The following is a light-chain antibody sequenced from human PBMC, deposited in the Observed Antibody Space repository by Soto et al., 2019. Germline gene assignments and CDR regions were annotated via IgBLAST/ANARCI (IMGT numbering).Light chain of an antibody. CDR2: DES. CDR3: QKYGSSPKT. Sequence: VLTQSPATLSLSPGDSATLSCRASQSVNNYLAWYQQKTGQTPRILIYDESKRATGTPDRLTGRGSGTDLNLTISRLEPEDFAVYYCQKYGSSPKTFGQGTKVDIK. J-gene: IGKJ1*01. CDR1: QSVNNY. V-gene: IGKV3-20*01.